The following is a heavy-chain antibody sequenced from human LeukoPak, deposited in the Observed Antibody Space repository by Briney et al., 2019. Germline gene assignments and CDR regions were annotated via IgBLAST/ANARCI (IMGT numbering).Heavy chain of an antibody. D-gene: IGHD6-19*01. CDR1: GCTFSNAW. V-gene: IGHV3-15*01. Sequence: GGSLRLSRAAAGCTFSNAWRSRVRQAPGKGMEWVGRIKSKTDGGTTDYAAPVKGRFTISRDDSKNTLYLQMNSLKTEDTAVYYCTTEGSWYYFDYWGQGTLVTVSS. CDR2: IKSKTDGGTT. J-gene: IGHJ4*02. CDR3: TTEGSWYYFDY.